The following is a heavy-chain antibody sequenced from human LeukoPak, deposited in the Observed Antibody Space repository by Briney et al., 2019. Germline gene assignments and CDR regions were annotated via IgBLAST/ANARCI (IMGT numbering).Heavy chain of an antibody. V-gene: IGHV1-24*01. CDR1: GYTLTELS. D-gene: IGHD3-9*01. J-gene: IGHJ4*02. CDR2: FDPEDGET. Sequence: ASVKVSCKVSGYTLTELSMHWVRQAPGKGLEWMGGFDPEDGETIYAQKFQGRVTMTEDTSTDTAYMELSSLRSEDTAVYYCAKASIGKYYDILTGYPDGYWGQGTLVTVSS. CDR3: AKASIGKYYDILTGYPDGY.